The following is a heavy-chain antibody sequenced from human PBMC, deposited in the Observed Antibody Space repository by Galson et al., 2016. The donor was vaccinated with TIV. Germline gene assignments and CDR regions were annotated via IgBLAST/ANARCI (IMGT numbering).Heavy chain of an antibody. D-gene: IGHD2-15*01. Sequence: SLRLSCAASGFTFNTYGMHWVRQAPGKGLEWVAVIRYDGTNKYYADSVKGRFTISRDNSKNTVYLQMNSLRAEDSGVHTFPAVLQSSGLYSLSLHQGPIGLPPGTLLQEHLWG. J-gene: IGHJ6*01. V-gene: IGHV3-33*01. CDR1: GFTFNTYG. CDR3: PAVLQSSGLYSLSLHQGPIGLPPGTLLQEHL. CDR2: IRYDGTNK.